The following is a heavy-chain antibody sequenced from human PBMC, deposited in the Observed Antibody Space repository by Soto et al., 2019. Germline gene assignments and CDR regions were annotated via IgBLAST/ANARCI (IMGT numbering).Heavy chain of an antibody. Sequence: QVLLVQSGAEVKKPGSSVRVSCRASGDNFSYYAFSWVRESPGQGLEWLGGLIPSFGTADYAQKFQGRLSITADESTETVYMDIYGLNLNDTAVYFCTGGQGGFRFAEGVGGGNGMDVWGEGTTVTVSS. CDR3: TGGQGGFRFAEGVGGGNGMDV. CDR1: GDNFSYYA. CDR2: LIPSFGTA. J-gene: IGHJ6*03. D-gene: IGHD3-10*01. V-gene: IGHV1-69*01.